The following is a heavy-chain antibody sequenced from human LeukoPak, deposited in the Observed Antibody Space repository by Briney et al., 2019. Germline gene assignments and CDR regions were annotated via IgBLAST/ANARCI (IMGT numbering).Heavy chain of an antibody. V-gene: IGHV3-21*01. CDR3: ARDFYHDSSGSSFDY. D-gene: IGHD3-22*01. J-gene: IGHJ4*02. CDR2: ISSSSSYI. Sequence: GGSLRLSCAASGFTFSSYSMNWVRQAPGKGLEWVSSISSSSSYIYYADSVKGRFTISRDNAKNSLYLQMNSLRAEDTAVYYCARDFYHDSSGSSFDYWGQGTLVTASS. CDR1: GFTFSSYS.